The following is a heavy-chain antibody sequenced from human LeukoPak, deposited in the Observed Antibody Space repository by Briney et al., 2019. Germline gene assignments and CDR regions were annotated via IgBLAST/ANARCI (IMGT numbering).Heavy chain of an antibody. CDR2: IYYSGST. Sequence: SETLSLTCTVSGASISSSSYYWGWIRQPPGTGLEWLGNIYYSGSTYYNPSLKSRVTISVDTSKNQFSLKLSSVTAADTAVYYYARQARPYYDFWSGQPFDYWGQGTLVTVSS. CDR1: GASISSSSYY. CDR3: ARQARPYYDFWSGQPFDY. J-gene: IGHJ4*02. V-gene: IGHV4-39*01. D-gene: IGHD3-3*01.